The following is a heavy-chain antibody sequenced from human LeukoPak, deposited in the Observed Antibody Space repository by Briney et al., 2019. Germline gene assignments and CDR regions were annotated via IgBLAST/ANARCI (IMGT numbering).Heavy chain of an antibody. D-gene: IGHD6-13*01. V-gene: IGHV3-53*01. CDR2: IYSGGST. CDR3: AKDLSRAAGTFNWLDP. CDR1: GFTVSSNY. Sequence: GGSLRLSCAASGFTVSSNYMSWVRQAPGKGLEWVSVIYSGGSTYYADSVKGRFTISRDNSKNTLYLQMNSLRAEDTAVYYCAKDLSRAAGTFNWLDPWGQGTLVTVSS. J-gene: IGHJ5*02.